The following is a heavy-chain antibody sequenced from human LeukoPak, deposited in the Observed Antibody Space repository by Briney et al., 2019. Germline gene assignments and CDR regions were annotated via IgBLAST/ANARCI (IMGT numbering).Heavy chain of an antibody. D-gene: IGHD4-11*01. CDR2: ICNDGSNK. J-gene: IGHJ5*02. V-gene: IGHV3-33*06. CDR1: GFTFSHYG. CDR3: AKDAQRGFDYSNSLEH. Sequence: GGSLRLSCATSGFTFSHYGMHWVRQAPGKGLEWVAVICNDGSNKYYGDSVKGRFTISRDNSKITLYLQMNSLTVEDTAVYYCAKDAQRGFDYSNSLEHWGQGTLVTVSS.